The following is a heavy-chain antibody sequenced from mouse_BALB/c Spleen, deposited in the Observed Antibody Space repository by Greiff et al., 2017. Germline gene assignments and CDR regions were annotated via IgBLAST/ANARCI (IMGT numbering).Heavy chain of an antibody. CDR1: GYSFTGYF. CDR2: INPYNGDT. D-gene: IGHD1-1*01. V-gene: IGHV1-37*01. CDR3: GRERAYYGSSYESMDY. Sequence: EVQVVESGPELVKPGASVKISCKASGYSFTGYFMNWVKQSHGKSLEWIGRINPYNGDTFYNQKFKGKATLTVDKSSSTAHMELLSLTSEDSAVYYCGRERAYYGSSYESMDYWGQGTSVTVSS. J-gene: IGHJ4*01.